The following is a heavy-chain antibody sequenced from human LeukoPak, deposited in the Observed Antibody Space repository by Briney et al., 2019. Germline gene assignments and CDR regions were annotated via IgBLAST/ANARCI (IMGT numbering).Heavy chain of an antibody. V-gene: IGHV3-66*01. CDR1: GFTVSSNY. D-gene: IGHD3-22*01. CDR3: ARDISSGYYDAFDI. J-gene: IGHJ3*02. CDR2: IYSGGST. Sequence: PGGSLRLSCAASGFTVSSNYMSWVRQAPGKGLEWVSTIYSGGSTYYADSVKGRFTISRDNSKNTLYLQMNSLRAEDTAVYYCARDISSGYYDAFDIWGQGTMVTVSS.